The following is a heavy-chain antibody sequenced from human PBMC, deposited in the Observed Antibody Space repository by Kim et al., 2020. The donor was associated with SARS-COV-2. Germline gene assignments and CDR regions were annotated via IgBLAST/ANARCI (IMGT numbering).Heavy chain of an antibody. D-gene: IGHD2-2*01. CDR3: TRGTVSAWYDF. Sequence: YADPVKGRFTVSEDNSKDILYLQRNSLRAEDTALYFCTRGTVSAWYDFWGQGTLVTVSS. J-gene: IGHJ5*01. V-gene: IGHV3-23*05.